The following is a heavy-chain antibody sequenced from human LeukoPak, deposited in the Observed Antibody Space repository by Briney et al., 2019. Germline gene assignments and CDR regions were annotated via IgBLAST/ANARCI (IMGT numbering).Heavy chain of an antibody. D-gene: IGHD2-15*01. CDR1: GFTFSSYW. V-gene: IGHV3-7*01. Sequence: TGGSLRLSCAASGFTFSSYWMSWVRQAPGKGLEWVANIKQDGSEKYYVDSVKGRFTISRNNAKNSLYLEMNSLRAEDTAVYYCARRYCSGGSCYHYYYYMDVWGKGTTVTVSS. CDR3: ARRYCSGGSCYHYYYYMDV. J-gene: IGHJ6*03. CDR2: IKQDGSEK.